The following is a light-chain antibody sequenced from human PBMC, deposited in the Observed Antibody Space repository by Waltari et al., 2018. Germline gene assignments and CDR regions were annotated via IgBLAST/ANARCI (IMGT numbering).Light chain of an antibody. V-gene: IGKV1-33*01. CDR2: DAS. J-gene: IGKJ4*01. CDR3: QQYDNRRT. Sequence: DIQMTQSPSSLSASVGDRVTITCQASQDISNYLNRYQQKPGKAPKLLNYDASNLETGVPSRFSGSGSGTDFTFTISSLQPEDIATYYCQQYDNRRTFGGGTKVEIK. CDR1: QDISNY.